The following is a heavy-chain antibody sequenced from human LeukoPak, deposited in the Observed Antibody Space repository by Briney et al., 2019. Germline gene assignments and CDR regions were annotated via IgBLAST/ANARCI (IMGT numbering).Heavy chain of an antibody. J-gene: IGHJ5*02. V-gene: IGHV3-48*04. CDR1: GFTFSSYS. CDR2: ISSSSSTI. Sequence: PGGSLRLSCAASGFTFSSYSMNWVRQAPGKGLEWVSYISSSSSTIYYADSVKGRFTISRDNAKNSLYLQMNSLRAEDTAVYYCAREGSSSLTNWFDPWGQGTLVTVSS. D-gene: IGHD6-13*01. CDR3: AREGSSSLTNWFDP.